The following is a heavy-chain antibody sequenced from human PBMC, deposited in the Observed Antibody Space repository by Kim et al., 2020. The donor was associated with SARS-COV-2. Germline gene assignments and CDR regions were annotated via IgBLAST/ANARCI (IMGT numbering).Heavy chain of an antibody. Sequence: ASVKVSCKSSGYTFTSYAMHWVRQAPGQRLEWMGWINAGNGNTKYSQKFQGRVTITRDTSASTAYMELSSLRSEDTAVYYCARGNVVVPAAHDYWGQGTLVTVSS. CDR1: GYTFTSYA. V-gene: IGHV1-3*01. D-gene: IGHD2-2*01. CDR2: INAGNGNT. CDR3: ARGNVVVPAAHDY. J-gene: IGHJ4*02.